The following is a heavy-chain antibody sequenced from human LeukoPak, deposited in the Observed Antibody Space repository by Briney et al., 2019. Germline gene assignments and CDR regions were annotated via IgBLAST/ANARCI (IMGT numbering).Heavy chain of an antibody. V-gene: IGHV3-21*01. D-gene: IGHD3-22*01. Sequence: GGSLRLSCAASGFTFSRYSMNWVRQAPGKGLEWVASISSTSTFIYSAGSVKGRFTISRDTAKNSLFLQMNSLGAEDTAIYYCARDYFDSSDYPQTYYYYYMDVWGKGTTVTVSS. CDR3: ARDYFDSSDYPQTYYYYYMDV. J-gene: IGHJ6*03. CDR2: ISSTSTFI. CDR1: GFTFSRYS.